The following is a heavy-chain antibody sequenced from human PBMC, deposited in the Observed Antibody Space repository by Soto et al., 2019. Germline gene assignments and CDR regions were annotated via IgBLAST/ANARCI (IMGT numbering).Heavy chain of an antibody. CDR2: TYTSGST. D-gene: IGHD5-18*01. J-gene: IGHJ4*02. CDR3: ERGRALELWPQDYYFGS. Sequence: SETLSLTCTVSGGSISSYYWSWIRQPAGKGLEWIGRTYTSGSTNYNPSLKSRVTMSVDTSKNQFSLKLSSVTDAETAVYYCERGRALELWPQDYYFGSWGQGTQVT. V-gene: IGHV4-4*07. CDR1: GGSISSYY.